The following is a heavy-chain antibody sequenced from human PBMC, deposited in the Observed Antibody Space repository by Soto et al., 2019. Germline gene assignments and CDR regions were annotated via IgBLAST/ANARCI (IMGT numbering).Heavy chain of an antibody. V-gene: IGHV3-30-3*01. CDR2: ISFDGSNQ. D-gene: IGHD6-13*01. CDR1: GFTFSSYA. J-gene: IGHJ5*02. CDR3: VRDGTYRSATQDWFDP. Sequence: GGSLTLSCAASGFTFSSYAMHWVRQAPGKGLEWAALISFDGSNQYYTDSVRGRFTISRDNSKKTLYLQMNSLRAEDTAVYSCVRDGTYRSATQDWFDPWGQGTLVTVSS.